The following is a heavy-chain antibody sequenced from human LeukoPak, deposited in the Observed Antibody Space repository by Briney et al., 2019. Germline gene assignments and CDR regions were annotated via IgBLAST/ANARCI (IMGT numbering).Heavy chain of an antibody. Sequence: SETLSLTCAVYGGSFSGYYWSWIRQPPGKGLEWIGEINHSGSTNFNPSLKSRVTISVYTSKNQFSLKLSSVTAADTAVYYCASLAVAASTGGMDVWGQGATVTVSS. D-gene: IGHD6-13*01. J-gene: IGHJ6*02. CDR3: ASLAVAASTGGMDV. CDR1: GGSFSGYY. CDR2: INHSGST. V-gene: IGHV4-34*01.